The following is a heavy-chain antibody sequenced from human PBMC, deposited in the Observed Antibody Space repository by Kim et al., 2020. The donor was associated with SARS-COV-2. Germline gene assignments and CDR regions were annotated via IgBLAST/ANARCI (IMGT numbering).Heavy chain of an antibody. J-gene: IGHJ4*02. Sequence: GGSLRLSCAASGFTFSSYAMHWVRQAPGKGLEWVAVISYDGSNKYYVDSVKGRFTISRDNSKNTLYLQMNILRAEDTAVYYCARDEVGAPDYWGQGTLVTVYS. V-gene: IGHV3-30*04. D-gene: IGHD1-26*01. CDR1: GFTFSSYA. CDR2: ISYDGSNK. CDR3: ARDEVGAPDY.